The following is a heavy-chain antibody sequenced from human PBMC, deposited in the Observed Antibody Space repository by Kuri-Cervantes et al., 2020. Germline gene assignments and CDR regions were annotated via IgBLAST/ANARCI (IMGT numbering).Heavy chain of an antibody. CDR1: GFTFSSYA. J-gene: IGHJ4*02. D-gene: IGHD6-19*01. CDR2: ISGSGGST. Sequence: GESLKISCAASGFTFSSYAMGWVRQAPGKGLEWVSAISGSGGSTYYADSVKCRFTISRDNSKNTPYLQMNSLSAEDTAVYYCARKDEAVAGTGGGFDDWGQGTLVTVSS. CDR3: ARKDEAVAGTGGGFDD. V-gene: IGHV3-23*01.